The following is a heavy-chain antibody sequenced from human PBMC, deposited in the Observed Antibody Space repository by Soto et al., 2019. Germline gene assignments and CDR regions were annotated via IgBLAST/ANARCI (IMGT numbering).Heavy chain of an antibody. CDR2: IIPLFPTG. V-gene: IGHV1-69*12. Sequence: QVQLVQSGAEVKKPGSSVKVSCKASGDTFSSYAFSWVRQAPGQGLEWMGGIIPLFPTGNYAQKFQGRVTITADESTSTVYMELSSLRSGDTAVYYCAGDPPRAATYHYGMDVWGQGTTVSVSS. J-gene: IGHJ6*02. CDR1: GDTFSSYA. CDR3: AGDPPRAATYHYGMDV. D-gene: IGHD1-26*01.